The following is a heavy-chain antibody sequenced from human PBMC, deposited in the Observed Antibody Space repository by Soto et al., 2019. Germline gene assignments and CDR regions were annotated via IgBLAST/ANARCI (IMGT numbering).Heavy chain of an antibody. CDR2: INPNSGAT. CDR3: ARGPTKFDILINYSTGLDH. D-gene: IGHD3-9*01. CDR1: GYTFTDYY. Sequence: QVHLVQSRAEVKKPGASLRVSCTASGYTFTDYYMHWVRQAPGQGLEWMGCINPNSGATDFAQTFLGRVSLAIDTALTTAYLEVSSLRSDDTAVYYGARGPTKFDILINYSTGLDHWGHGTLVTVSS. J-gene: IGHJ4*01. V-gene: IGHV1-2*02.